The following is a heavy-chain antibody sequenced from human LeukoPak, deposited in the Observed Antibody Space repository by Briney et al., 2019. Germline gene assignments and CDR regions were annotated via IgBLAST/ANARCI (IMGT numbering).Heavy chain of an antibody. CDR1: GFTFSNYA. CDR2: ITGSGGNT. Sequence: GASLRLSCAASGFTFSNYAMSWVRQAPGEGLEWVSAITGSGGNTYYADSVKGRFTISRDNSKNTVFLQMNSLRAEDTAVYYCAKWGDYDVLTGYYVSDYWGQGTLVTVSS. V-gene: IGHV3-23*01. CDR3: AKWGDYDVLTGYYVSDY. J-gene: IGHJ4*02. D-gene: IGHD3-9*01.